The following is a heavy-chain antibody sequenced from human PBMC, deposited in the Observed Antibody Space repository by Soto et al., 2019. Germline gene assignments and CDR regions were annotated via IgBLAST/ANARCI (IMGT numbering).Heavy chain of an antibody. Sequence: GGSLRLSCAASGFTFSNAWMSWVRQAPGKGLEWVGRIKSKTDGGTTDYAAPVKGRFTISRDDSKNTLYLQMNSLKTEDTAVYYCTTRRGWKYYFDYWGQGTLVTVSS. D-gene: IGHD6-19*01. CDR1: GFTFSNAW. J-gene: IGHJ4*02. V-gene: IGHV3-15*01. CDR2: IKSKTDGGTT. CDR3: TTRRGWKYYFDY.